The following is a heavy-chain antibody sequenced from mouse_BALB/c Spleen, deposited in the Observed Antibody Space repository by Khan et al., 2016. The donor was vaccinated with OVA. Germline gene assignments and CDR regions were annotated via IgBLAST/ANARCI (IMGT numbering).Heavy chain of an antibody. CDR2: IDPANGNT. V-gene: IGHV14-3*02. J-gene: IGHJ2*01. CDR1: GYNIKDTY. Sequence: VQLQQSGAELVKPGASVKLSCTASGYNIKDTYMHWVKQRPEQGLEWIGRIDPANGNTEYDPKFQGKATITADTLSNTAYLQLSSLTSEETAVYYCARWPRGYWGQGTTLTVSS. CDR3: ARWPRGY.